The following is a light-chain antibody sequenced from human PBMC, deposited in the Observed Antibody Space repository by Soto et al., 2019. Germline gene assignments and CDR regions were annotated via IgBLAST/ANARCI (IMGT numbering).Light chain of an antibody. CDR1: SSDVGSYNL. Sequence: QSALTQPASVSGSPGQSITISCTGTSSDVGSYNLVSWYQQHPGKAPKLMIYDVTKWPSGVSNRFSGSKSGNMASLTISGLQAEDEADYYCCSYAGSGTVVFGGGTKLTVL. V-gene: IGLV2-23*02. CDR3: CSYAGSGTVV. J-gene: IGLJ2*01. CDR2: DVT.